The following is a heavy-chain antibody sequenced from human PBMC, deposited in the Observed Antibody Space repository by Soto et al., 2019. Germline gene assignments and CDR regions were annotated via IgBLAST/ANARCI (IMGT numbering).Heavy chain of an antibody. V-gene: IGHV4-59*01. CDR3: ARDRGQTGYYYYGMDV. CDR2: IYYSGST. CDR1: CGSISSYY. Sequence: SETLSLTCTVSCGSISSYYWSWIRQPPGKGLEWIGYIYYSGSTNYNPSLKSRVTISVDTSKNQFSLKLSSVTAADTAVYYCARDRGQTGYYYYGMDVWGQGTTVTVSS. J-gene: IGHJ6*02.